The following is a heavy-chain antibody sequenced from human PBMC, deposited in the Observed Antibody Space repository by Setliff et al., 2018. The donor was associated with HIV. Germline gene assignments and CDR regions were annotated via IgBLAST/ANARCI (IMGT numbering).Heavy chain of an antibody. CDR1: GGSISSDY. CDR2: IYYSGST. D-gene: IGHD6-13*01. V-gene: IGHV4-59*01. CDR3: ARLPDINSWPFDY. J-gene: IGHJ4*02. Sequence: PSETLSLTCTVSGGSISSDYWSWIRQPPGKGLEWIGYIYYSGSTNYNPSLKSRVTISVATSKNQFSLSLSSVTAADTAVYYCARLPDINSWPFDYWARGTLVTVSS.